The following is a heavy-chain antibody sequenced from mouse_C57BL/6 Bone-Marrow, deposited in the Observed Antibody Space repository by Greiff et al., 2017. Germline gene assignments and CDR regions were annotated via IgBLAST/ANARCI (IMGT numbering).Heavy chain of an antibody. J-gene: IGHJ1*03. CDR1: GFTFSDYG. CDR2: ISNLAYSI. Sequence: DVQLVESGGGLVQPGGSLKLSCAASGFTFSDYGMAWVRQAPRKGPEWVAFISNLAYSIYYADTVTGRFTISRENAKNTLYLEMSSLRSEDTAMYYCARRLLGRLWYFDVWGTGTTVTVSS. CDR3: ARRLLGRLWYFDV. D-gene: IGHD4-1*01. V-gene: IGHV5-15*04.